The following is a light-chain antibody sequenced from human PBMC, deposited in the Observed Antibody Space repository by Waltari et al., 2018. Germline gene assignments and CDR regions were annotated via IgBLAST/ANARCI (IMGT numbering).Light chain of an antibody. Sequence: SSALTQDPAVSVALGQTVRITCHGDRLRSYYASWYQQKPGQAPVLVIYGKNNRPSGIPDRFSGSSSGNTASLTITGAQAEDEADYYCNSRDSSGNHWVFGGGTKLTVL. V-gene: IGLV3-19*01. CDR1: RLRSYY. J-gene: IGLJ3*02. CDR2: GKN. CDR3: NSRDSSGNHWV.